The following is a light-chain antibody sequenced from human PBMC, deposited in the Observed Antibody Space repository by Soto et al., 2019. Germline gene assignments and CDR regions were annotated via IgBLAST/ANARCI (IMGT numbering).Light chain of an antibody. CDR3: CSYAGTYNVV. Sequence: QSALTQPRSVSGSPGQSVTISCTGTSSDVGGYNSVSWYQQYPGKAPKVMIYDVSKRPSGVPDRFSGSKSGNTASLTISGLQAEDEADYYCCSYAGTYNVVFGGGTKLTVL. V-gene: IGLV2-11*01. CDR2: DVS. CDR1: SSDVGGYNS. J-gene: IGLJ2*01.